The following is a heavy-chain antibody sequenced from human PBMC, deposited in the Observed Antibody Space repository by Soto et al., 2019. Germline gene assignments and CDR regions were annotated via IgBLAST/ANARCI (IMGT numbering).Heavy chain of an antibody. J-gene: IGHJ4*02. CDR2: IWYDGSNK. D-gene: IGHD3-3*01. V-gene: IGHV3-33*01. CDR3: ARDLGTPQGYDFWSGYPDY. Sequence: QVQLVESGGGVVQPGRSLRLSCAASGFTFSSYGMHWVRQAPGKGLEWVAVIWYDGSNKYYADSVKGRFTISRDNSKNTLYLQMNSLRAEDTAVYYCARDLGTPQGYDFWSGYPDYWGQGTLVTVSS. CDR1: GFTFSSYG.